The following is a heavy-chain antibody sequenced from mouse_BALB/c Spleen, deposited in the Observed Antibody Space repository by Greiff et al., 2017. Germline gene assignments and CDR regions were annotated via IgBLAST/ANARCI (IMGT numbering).Heavy chain of an antibody. V-gene: IGHV5-17*02. Sequence: EVMLVESGGGLVQPGGSRKLSCAASGFTFSSFGMHWVRQAPEKGLEWVAYISSGSSTIYYADTVKGRFTISRDNPKNTLFLQMTSLRSEDTAMYYGAREPYYFDYWGQGTTLTVSS. CDR1: GFTFSSFG. CDR3: AREPYYFDY. CDR2: ISSGSSTI. J-gene: IGHJ2*01.